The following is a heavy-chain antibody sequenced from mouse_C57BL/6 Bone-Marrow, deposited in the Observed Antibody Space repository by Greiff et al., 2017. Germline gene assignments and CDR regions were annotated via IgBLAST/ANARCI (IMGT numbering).Heavy chain of an antibody. D-gene: IGHD2-5*01. CDR1: GYTFTSYW. J-gene: IGHJ4*01. CDR3: ARRGYSKGYYAMDY. V-gene: IGHV1-50*01. Sequence: QVQLQQPGAELVKPGASVKLSCKASGYTFTSYWMQWVKQRPGQGLEWIGEIDPSDSYTNYNQKFKGKATLTVDTSSSTAYMQLSSLTSEDSAVYYCARRGYSKGYYAMDYWGQGTSVTVSS. CDR2: IDPSDSYT.